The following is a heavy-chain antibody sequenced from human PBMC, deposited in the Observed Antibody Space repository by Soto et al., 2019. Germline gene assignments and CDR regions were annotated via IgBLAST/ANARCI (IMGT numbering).Heavy chain of an antibody. V-gene: IGHV3-21*06. CDR2: ISSRSTFI. CDR1: GFTLTNEN. J-gene: IGHJ4*02. CDR3: ARDPPLSMIVVVGVDDF. Sequence: PGGSLRLSCTVLGFTLTNENMNWVRQAPGKGLEWVSSISSRSTFIDYADSVKGRFTISRDNDKGLVYLQMNSLRAEDTAVYYCARDPPLSMIVVVGVDDFWGQGTLVTVSS. D-gene: IGHD3-22*01.